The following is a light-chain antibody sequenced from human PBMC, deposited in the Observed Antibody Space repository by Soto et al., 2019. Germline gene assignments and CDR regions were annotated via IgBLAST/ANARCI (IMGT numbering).Light chain of an antibody. CDR2: GAS. J-gene: IGKJ4*01. CDR3: QQYHNCPFSLT. CDR1: QSVSSN. Sequence: VMTQSSATVSVSPRERATLSCRASQSVSSNLAWYQQKPGKAPRLLIYGASDRATGIPARLSGSGCGTEFTLNISSLQSQDFAGYSGQQYHNCPFSLTCGGGTKVEIK. V-gene: IGKV3-15*01.